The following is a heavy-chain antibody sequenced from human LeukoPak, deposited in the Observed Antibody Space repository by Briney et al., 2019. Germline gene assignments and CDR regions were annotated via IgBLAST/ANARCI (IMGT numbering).Heavy chain of an antibody. J-gene: IGHJ6*02. V-gene: IGHV3-53*01. D-gene: IGHD1-26*01. CDR3: ARDRWELPDYYYYGMDV. CDR2: IYSGGST. Sequence: GGSLRLSCAASGFTVSSNCMSWVRQAPGKGLEWVSVIYSGGSTYYADSVKGRFTISRDNSKNTLYLQMNSLRAEDTAVYYCARDRWELPDYYYYGMDVWGQGTTVTVSS. CDR1: GFTVSSNC.